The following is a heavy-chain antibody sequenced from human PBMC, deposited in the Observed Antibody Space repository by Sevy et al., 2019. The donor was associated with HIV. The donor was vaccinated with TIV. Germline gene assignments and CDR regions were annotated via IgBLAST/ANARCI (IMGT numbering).Heavy chain of an antibody. Sequence: GGSLRLSCAASGFTFSSYEMNWVRQAPGKGLEWVSYISSSGSTIYYADSVKGRFTISRDNAKNSLYLQMNSLRAKDTAVYYCARDRGIAVAGTFYYYYGMDVWGQGTTVTVSS. J-gene: IGHJ6*02. D-gene: IGHD6-19*01. CDR3: ARDRGIAVAGTFYYYYGMDV. V-gene: IGHV3-48*03. CDR1: GFTFSSYE. CDR2: ISSSGSTI.